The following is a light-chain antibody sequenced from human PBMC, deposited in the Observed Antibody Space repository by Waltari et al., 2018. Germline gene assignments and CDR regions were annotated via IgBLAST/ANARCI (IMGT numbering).Light chain of an antibody. J-gene: IGKJ5*01. CDR1: QTISSW. CDR2: RAS. V-gene: IGKV1-5*03. CDR3: QQYNSYSIP. Sequence: DIQMTQSPSTLSASVGDRVTITCRASQTISSWLAWYQQQPGKAPRLLIYRASTLESGVPSRFSGSGSGTEFTLTISSLQPDDFATYYCQQYNSYSIPFGQGTRLEIK.